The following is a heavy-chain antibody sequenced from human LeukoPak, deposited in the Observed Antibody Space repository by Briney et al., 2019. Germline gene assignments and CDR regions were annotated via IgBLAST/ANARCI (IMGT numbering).Heavy chain of an antibody. J-gene: IGHJ6*02. CDR1: GYTLTELS. Sequence: ASVKVSCKVSGYTLTELSMHWVRQAPGKGLEWMGGFDPEDGETIYAQKFQGRVTMTEDTSTDTAYMELSSLRSEDTAVYYCATPPPSSSWYGSLYYGMDVWGQGTTVTVSS. D-gene: IGHD6-13*01. V-gene: IGHV1-24*01. CDR3: ATPPPSSSWYGSLYYGMDV. CDR2: FDPEDGET.